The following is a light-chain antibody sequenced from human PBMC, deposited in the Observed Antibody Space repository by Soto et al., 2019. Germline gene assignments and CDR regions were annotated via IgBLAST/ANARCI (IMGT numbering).Light chain of an antibody. V-gene: IGKV1-39*01. J-gene: IGKJ5*01. Sequence: DIQMTHSPSSLSASVGDRVTITLRASQSISSSLNWHQHKPRKASKLLIYAASSLRSGVPSRFSGSGSGTAFTLTISSLQPEDFATYYCQQSYSTPRVTFGQGTRLET. CDR2: AAS. CDR3: QQSYSTPRVT. CDR1: QSISSS.